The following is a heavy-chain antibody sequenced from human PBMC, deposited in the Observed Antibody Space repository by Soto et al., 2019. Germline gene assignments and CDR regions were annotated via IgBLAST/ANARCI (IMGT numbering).Heavy chain of an antibody. D-gene: IGHD1-26*01. V-gene: IGHV4-59*08. CDR2: IYYSGST. J-gene: IGHJ4*02. Sequence: SETLSLTCPVSGGSISSYDGSWIRQPPGKGLEWIGYIYYSGSTNYNPSLKSRVTISVDTSKNQFSLKLSSVTAADTAVYYCARRYGGNLDYWGQGTLVTVSS. CDR3: ARRYGGNLDY. CDR1: GGSISSYD.